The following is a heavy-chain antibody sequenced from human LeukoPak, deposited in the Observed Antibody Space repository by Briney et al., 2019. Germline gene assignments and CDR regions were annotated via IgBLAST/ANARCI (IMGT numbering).Heavy chain of an antibody. J-gene: IGHJ4*02. Sequence: GGSLRLSCAASVFTFSSYAMSWVRQAPGKGLEWVSAFSGSGDITYYADSVKGRFTISRDNSKNTLYLQMNSLRAEDTAVYYCAKGRCSGGSCRWAFDYWGQGTLVTVSS. CDR3: AKGRCSGGSCRWAFDY. CDR2: FSGSGDIT. D-gene: IGHD2-15*01. CDR1: VFTFSSYA. V-gene: IGHV3-23*01.